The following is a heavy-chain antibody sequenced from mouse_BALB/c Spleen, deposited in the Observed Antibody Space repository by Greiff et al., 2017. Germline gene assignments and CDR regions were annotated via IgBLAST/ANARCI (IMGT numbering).Heavy chain of an antibody. V-gene: IGHV1-5*01. CDR3: TLYGNYVGFDY. CDR1: GYTFTSYW. Sequence: EVQLQQSGTVLARPGASVKMSCKASGYTFTSYWMHWVKQRPGQGLEWIGAIYPGNSDTSYNQKFKGKAKLTAVTSTSTAYMELSSLTNEDSAVYYCTLYGNYVGFDYWGQGTTLTVSS. J-gene: IGHJ2*01. CDR2: IYPGNSDT. D-gene: IGHD2-1*01.